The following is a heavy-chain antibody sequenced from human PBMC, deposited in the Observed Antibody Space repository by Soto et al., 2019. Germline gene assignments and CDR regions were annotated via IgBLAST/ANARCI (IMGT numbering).Heavy chain of an antibody. V-gene: IGHV1-69*06. D-gene: IGHD3-3*01. CDR2: IVPMFGTS. CDR3: NRGSEYDFWSGYL. J-gene: IGHJ4*02. Sequence: QARLVQSGAEVRKPGSSVKVSCKVTGGTSTRYAINWVRQAPGQGLEWMGGIVPMFGTSKYAQKFQGRVTITADTLTNIAYMELRSLRSEDTAVYYCNRGSEYDFWSGYLWGQGTLVSVSS. CDR1: GGTSTRYA.